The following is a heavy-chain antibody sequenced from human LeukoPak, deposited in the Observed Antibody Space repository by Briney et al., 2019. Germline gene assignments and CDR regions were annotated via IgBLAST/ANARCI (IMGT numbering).Heavy chain of an antibody. CDR2: IKQDGRET. J-gene: IGHJ4*02. CDR1: GFTFSSKL. Sequence: GGSLRLSCAASGFTFSSKLMSWVRQAPPKGLEGVANIKQDGRETYYVDAVKGRFTISRDNVKNSLYLEMNSLRAEDTAVYYCATSNWNYYDHWGQGSLVTVSA. CDR3: ATSNWNYYDH. D-gene: IGHD1-20*01. V-gene: IGHV3-7*05.